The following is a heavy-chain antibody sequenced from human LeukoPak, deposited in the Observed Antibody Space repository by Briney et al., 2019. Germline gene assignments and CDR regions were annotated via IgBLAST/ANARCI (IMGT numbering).Heavy chain of an antibody. CDR1: GFTFSNAW. CDR2: IKSQADNGTT. Sequence: PGGSLRLSCAASGFTFSNAWMNWVRQAPGKGREWVGRIKSQADNGTTNYARPVKGRFTISRDDSRNTLFLQMNSLKVEDTAVYYCTVGAAVSGDWGQGTLVTVSS. V-gene: IGHV3-15*01. J-gene: IGHJ4*02. CDR3: TVGAAVSGD. D-gene: IGHD6-19*01.